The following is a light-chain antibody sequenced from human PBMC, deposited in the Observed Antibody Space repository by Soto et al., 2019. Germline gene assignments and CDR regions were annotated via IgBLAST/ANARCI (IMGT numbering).Light chain of an antibody. CDR3: SSYTSASTPVV. V-gene: IGLV2-14*01. CDR2: DVS. Sequence: QSALTQPASVSGSPGQSITLSCTGTGSDVGGYNYVSWYHQHPGKAPKVMIYDVSNRPSGVSNRFSGSKSGNTASLTISGLQAEDEADYYCSSYTSASTPVVFGGGTKLTVL. CDR1: GSDVGGYNY. J-gene: IGLJ2*01.